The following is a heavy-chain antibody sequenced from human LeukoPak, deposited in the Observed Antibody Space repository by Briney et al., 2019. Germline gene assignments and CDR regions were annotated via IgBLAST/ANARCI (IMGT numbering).Heavy chain of an antibody. Sequence: SETLSLTCTVSDGAIAGYSWSWIRQPPGKGLEWIGYIYYSGDTNYNPSLQSRVTVSVDTSKNQFSLKLSSVTAADTAVYYCARIRGYNYAPIGIDPWGQGTLVTVSS. D-gene: IGHD5-24*01. V-gene: IGHV4-59*08. J-gene: IGHJ5*02. CDR2: IYYSGDT. CDR1: DGAIAGYS. CDR3: ARIRGYNYAPIGIDP.